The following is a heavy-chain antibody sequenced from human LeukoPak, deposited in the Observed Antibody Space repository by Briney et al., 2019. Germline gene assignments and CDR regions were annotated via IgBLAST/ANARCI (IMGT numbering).Heavy chain of an antibody. CDR3: ARVPVAVGYCSGGSCRDAFDI. CDR2: IYHSGST. V-gene: IGHV4-30-2*01. CDR1: GGSISSGGYS. J-gene: IGHJ3*02. Sequence: SQTLSLTCAVSGGSISSGGYSWSWIRQPPGKGLEWIGDIYHSGSTYYNPSLKSRVTISVDRSKNQFSLKLSSVTAADTAVYYCARVPVAVGYCSGGSCRDAFDIWGQGTMVTVSS. D-gene: IGHD2-15*01.